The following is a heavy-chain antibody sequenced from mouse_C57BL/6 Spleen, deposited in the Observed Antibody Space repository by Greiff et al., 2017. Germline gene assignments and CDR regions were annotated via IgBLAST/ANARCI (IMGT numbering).Heavy chain of an antibody. J-gene: IGHJ4*01. Sequence: EVMLVESGGGLVKPGGSLKLSCAASGFTFSDYGMHWVRQAPETGLEWVAYISSGSSTIYYADTVKGRFTISRDNAKNTLFLQMTSLRSEDTAMYYCARIYGSSYEAMDYWGQGTSVTVSS. V-gene: IGHV5-17*01. CDR1: GFTFSDYG. D-gene: IGHD1-1*01. CDR2: ISSGSSTI. CDR3: ARIYGSSYEAMDY.